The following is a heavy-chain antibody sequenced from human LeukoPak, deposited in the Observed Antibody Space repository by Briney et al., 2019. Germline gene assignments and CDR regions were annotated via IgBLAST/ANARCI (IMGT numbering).Heavy chain of an antibody. J-gene: IGHJ5*02. CDR3: AWGDSSGYPFDP. D-gene: IGHD3-22*01. V-gene: IGHV4-39*01. Sequence: PSETLSLTCTVSADSISTYYWGWIRQPPGKGLEWIGSIYYSGSTYYNPSLKSRVTISVDTSKNQFSLKLSSVTAADTAVYYCAWGDSSGYPFDPWGQGTLVTVSS. CDR1: ADSISTYY. CDR2: IYYSGST.